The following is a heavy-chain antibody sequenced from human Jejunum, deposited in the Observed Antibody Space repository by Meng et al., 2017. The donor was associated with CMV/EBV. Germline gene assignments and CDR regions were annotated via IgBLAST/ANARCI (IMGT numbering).Heavy chain of an antibody. CDR3: AESLKITN. Sequence: EVLLVASGGGLVQPGASLRLSCAASGFTVSSKYMSWVRQAPGKGLEWVSAIYSGGSTYYADSVKGRVIISRDSSKNTVYLQMNSLRAEDTAVYYCAESLKITNWGQGTLVTVSS. CDR2: IYSGGST. J-gene: IGHJ4*02. CDR1: GFTVSSKY. V-gene: IGHV3-66*01. D-gene: IGHD3-16*01.